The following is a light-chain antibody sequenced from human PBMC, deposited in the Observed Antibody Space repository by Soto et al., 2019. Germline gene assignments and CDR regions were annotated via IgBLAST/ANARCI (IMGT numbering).Light chain of an antibody. Sequence: EIVMTQSPATLSVSPGERATLSCRASQGVTTNLAWYQQKPGQAPRLLIYGASTRATGIPARFSGSGSGTEFTLNISSLQSEDFAVYSCQQYNTWPLTFGGGTKVEIK. CDR1: QGVTTN. CDR2: GAS. CDR3: QQYNTWPLT. V-gene: IGKV3-15*01. J-gene: IGKJ4*01.